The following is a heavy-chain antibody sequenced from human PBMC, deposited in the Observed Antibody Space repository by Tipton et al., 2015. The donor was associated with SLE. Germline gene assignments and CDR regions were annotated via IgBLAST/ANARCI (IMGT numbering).Heavy chain of an antibody. D-gene: IGHD1-26*01. CDR3: ARRTGSYEQAKGLDY. CDR2: VYHDGRA. Sequence: TLSLTCAVSGFSISNTYYWGWFRQPPGKGLEWIGSVYHDGRAFYNPTLKSRLTISVDTSKNQFSLRLDSMTSRDTAVYYCARRTGSYEQAKGLDYWGPGTLVTVSS. V-gene: IGHV4-38-2*01. J-gene: IGHJ4*02. CDR1: GFSISNTYY.